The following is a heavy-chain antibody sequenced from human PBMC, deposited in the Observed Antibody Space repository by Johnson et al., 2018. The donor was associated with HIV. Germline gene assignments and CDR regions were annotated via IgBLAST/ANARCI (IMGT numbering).Heavy chain of an antibody. Sequence: VQLVESGGGLVQPGRSLRLSCAASGFTFDYYDMHWVRQAPGQGLEWISYISGPSSHMSYADSVKGRFTISRDNAKNSLYLQMNSLRAEDTAVYYCARDRAVAATSGAGAFDIWGQGTMVTVSS. CDR1: GFTFDYYD. J-gene: IGHJ3*02. V-gene: IGHV3-48*03. CDR2: ISGPSSHM. CDR3: ARDRAVAATSGAGAFDI. D-gene: IGHD2-15*01.